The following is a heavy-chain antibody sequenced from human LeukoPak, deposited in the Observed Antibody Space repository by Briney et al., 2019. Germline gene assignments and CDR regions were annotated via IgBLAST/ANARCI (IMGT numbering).Heavy chain of an antibody. D-gene: IGHD6-25*01. CDR3: ARVRGIAAAYWYFDL. V-gene: IGHV4-31*03. J-gene: IGHJ2*01. CDR2: IYYGGGT. Sequence: SQTLSLTCTVSGGSITSGGYYWSWIRQHPGKGLEWIGYIYYGGGTYHNPSLQSRITISVDTSENQFSLKLSSVTAADTAVYYCARVRGIAAAYWYFDLWGRGTLVTVSS. CDR1: GGSITSGGYY.